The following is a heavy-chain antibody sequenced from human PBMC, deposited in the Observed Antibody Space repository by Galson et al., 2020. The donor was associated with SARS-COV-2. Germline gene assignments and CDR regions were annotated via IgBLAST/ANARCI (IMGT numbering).Heavy chain of an antibody. CDR2: ISSGGYTI. CDR1: GFTFSTYE. V-gene: IGHV3-48*03. CDR3: ARDVYGSGSYLRGTDAFNI. J-gene: IGHJ3*02. D-gene: IGHD3-10*01. Sequence: GGSLRLSCVGSGFTFSTYEMNWVRQAPGKGLEWVSYISSGGYTIYYADSVKGRFTVSRDNAKNSLYLQMSSLRAEDTAVYYCARDVYGSGSYLRGTDAFNIWGQGTMVTVSS.